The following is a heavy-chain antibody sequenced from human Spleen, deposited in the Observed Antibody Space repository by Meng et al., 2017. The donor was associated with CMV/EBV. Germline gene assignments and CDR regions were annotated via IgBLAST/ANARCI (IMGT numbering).Heavy chain of an antibody. V-gene: IGHV1-69*10. CDR1: GFTFSSYA. CDR3: ARDPLRGSYSPYYYYGMDV. Sequence: KISCTASGFTFSSYAISWVRQAPGQGLEWMGGIIPILGIANYAQKFQGRVTITADKSTSTAYMELSSLRSEDTAVYYCARDPLRGSYSPYYYYGMDVWGQGTTVTVSS. J-gene: IGHJ6*02. CDR2: IIPILGIA. D-gene: IGHD1-26*01.